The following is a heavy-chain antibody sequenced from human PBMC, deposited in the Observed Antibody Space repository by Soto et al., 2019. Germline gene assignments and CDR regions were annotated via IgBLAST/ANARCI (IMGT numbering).Heavy chain of an antibody. J-gene: IGHJ6*02. D-gene: IGHD6-19*01. CDR2: LDQSGGS. CDR3: AREDSYGWSGESLDV. V-gene: IGHV4-34*01. CDR1: GDSLRGQS. Sequence: SETLSLNWAVVGDSLRGQSWNWIRHSPGKGLEWICELDQSGGSNYNPSLKSRAIISDDTSKNQFSLTLTSVTAADTAVYYCAREDSYGWSGESLDVWGQGTTVTVAS.